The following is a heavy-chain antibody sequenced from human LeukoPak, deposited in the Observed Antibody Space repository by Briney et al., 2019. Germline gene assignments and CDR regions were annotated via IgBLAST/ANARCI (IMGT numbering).Heavy chain of an antibody. V-gene: IGHV4-34*01. CDR3: AKGKYTGSWYYDS. CDR1: GGSFSGYY. Sequence: SETLSLTCAVYGGSFSGYYWSWIRQPPGKGLEWIGEINHSGSTNYNPSLKSRVTISLDTSMNQFSLKLSSVIAADTAVYYCAKGKYTGSWYYDSWGQGTLVSVSS. CDR2: INHSGST. D-gene: IGHD6-13*01. J-gene: IGHJ5*01.